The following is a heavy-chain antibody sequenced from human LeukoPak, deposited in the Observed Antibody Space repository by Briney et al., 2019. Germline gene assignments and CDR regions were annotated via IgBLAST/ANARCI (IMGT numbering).Heavy chain of an antibody. CDR2: IYYSGNS. J-gene: IGHJ4*02. CDR3: ARGFYSASSFDY. Sequence: PSETLSLTCTVSGGSTSGYFWNWIRQPPGKGLEWIGYIYYSGNSDYNPSLKSRVTISVDTSKNQLSLNLSSVTAADTAVYFCARGFYSASSFDYWGQGTLVTVSS. CDR1: GGSTSGYF. V-gene: IGHV4-59*01. D-gene: IGHD2-21*01.